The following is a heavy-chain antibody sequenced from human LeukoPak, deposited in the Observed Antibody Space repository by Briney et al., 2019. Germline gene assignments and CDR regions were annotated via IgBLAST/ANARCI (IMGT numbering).Heavy chain of an antibody. CDR1: GFIFSTYW. J-gene: IGHJ3*02. CDR3: ARHGSGRRTRPFDI. V-gene: IGHV3-7*01. Sequence: PGGSLRLSCAASGFIFSTYWMSWVRQAPGKGLECVANIKQDGSETHYVDSVKGRFTISRDNGRNSMYLQMNSLRAEDTAVYYCARHGSGRRTRPFDIWGQGTMVTVSS. CDR2: IKQDGSET. D-gene: IGHD3-10*01.